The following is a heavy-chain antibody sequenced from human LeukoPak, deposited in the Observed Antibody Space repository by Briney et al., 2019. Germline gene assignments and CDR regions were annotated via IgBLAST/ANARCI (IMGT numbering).Heavy chain of an antibody. V-gene: IGHV3-11*04. CDR3: ARAILWFGECRDAFDI. CDR1: GFTFTTYW. Sequence: GESLRLSCAASGFTFTTYWMSWIRQAPGKGLEWVSYISSSGSTIYYADSVKGRFTISRDNAKNSLYLQMNSLRAEDTAVYYCARAILWFGECRDAFDIWGQGTMVTVSS. D-gene: IGHD3-10*01. CDR2: ISSSGSTI. J-gene: IGHJ3*02.